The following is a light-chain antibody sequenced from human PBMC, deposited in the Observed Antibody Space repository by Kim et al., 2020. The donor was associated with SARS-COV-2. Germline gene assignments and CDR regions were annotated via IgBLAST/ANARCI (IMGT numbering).Light chain of an antibody. Sequence: SLSPGERATHSCRASQSVSSSLAWYQLRPGQAPRLLIYDASSRATGVPARFSGSGSGTDFTLTISSLEPEDFAVYYCQQHYYLITFGQGTRLEIK. CDR3: QQHYYLIT. J-gene: IGKJ5*01. V-gene: IGKV3-11*01. CDR1: QSVSSS. CDR2: DAS.